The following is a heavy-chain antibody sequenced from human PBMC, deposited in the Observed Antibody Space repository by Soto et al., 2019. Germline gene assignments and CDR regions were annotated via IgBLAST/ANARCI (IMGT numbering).Heavy chain of an antibody. CDR3: AKGRAGAITIFGVVIIHGMDV. CDR1: VFTFSSYA. J-gene: IGHJ6*02. V-gene: IGHV3-23*01. Sequence: PWGSLRLSCAASVFTFSSYAMSWVRQAPGKGLEWVSAISGSGGSTYYADSVKGRFTISRDNSKNTLYLQMNSLRAEDTAVYYCAKGRAGAITIFGVVIIHGMDVWGQGTTVTVSS. CDR2: ISGSGGST. D-gene: IGHD3-3*01.